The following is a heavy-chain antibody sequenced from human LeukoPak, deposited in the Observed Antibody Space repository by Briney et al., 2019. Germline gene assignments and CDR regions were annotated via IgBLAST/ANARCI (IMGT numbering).Heavy chain of an antibody. D-gene: IGHD1-14*01. J-gene: IGHJ6*02. CDR2: IIPIFGTA. V-gene: IGHV1-69*13. CDR1: GGTFSSYA. Sequence: GASVKVSCKASGGTFSSYAISWVRQAPGQGLEWMGGIIPIFGTANYAQKFQGRVTITADESTSTAYMELSSLRSEDTAVYYCARGFWGPGSATPEHYYYGMDAWGQGTTVTVSS. CDR3: ARGFWGPGSATPEHYYYGMDA.